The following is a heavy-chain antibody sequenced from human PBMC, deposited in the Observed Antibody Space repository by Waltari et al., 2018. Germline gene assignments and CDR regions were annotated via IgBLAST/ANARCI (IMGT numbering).Heavy chain of an antibody. CDR1: GHTLPGLS. CDR2: FDPEDGET. CDR3: ATSGTYYFHWFDP. V-gene: IGHV1-24*01. D-gene: IGHD1-26*01. Sequence: QVQLVQSGAEVKKPGASVTVSCKVSGHTLPGLSMHWVRQAPGKGLEWMGGFDPEDGETIYAQKFQGRVTMTEDTSTDTAYMELSSLRSDDTAVYYCATSGTYYFHWFDPWGQGTLVTVSS. J-gene: IGHJ5*02.